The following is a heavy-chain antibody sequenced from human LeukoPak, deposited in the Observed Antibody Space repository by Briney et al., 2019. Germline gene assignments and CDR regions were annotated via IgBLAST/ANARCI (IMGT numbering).Heavy chain of an antibody. V-gene: IGHV4-38-2*02. CDR3: ARDRGVKPFDY. CDR1: GYSINTGYY. J-gene: IGHJ4*02. CDR2: IYHSGST. Sequence: SETLSLTCTVSGYSINTGYYWGWIRQPPGKGLEWIGSIYHSGSTYYNPSLKSRVTISVDTSKNQFSLKLSSVTAADTAVYYCARDRGVKPFDYWGQGTLVTVSS. D-gene: IGHD3-10*01.